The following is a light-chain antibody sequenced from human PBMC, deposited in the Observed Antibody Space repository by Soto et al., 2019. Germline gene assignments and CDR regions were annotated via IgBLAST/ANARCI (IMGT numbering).Light chain of an antibody. CDR3: QQRSDWPPIT. CDR2: AAA. J-gene: IGKJ5*01. Sequence: ENLMSQSPATLSVSPGERATLSCRASRSFGNYLAWYQQNPGQAPSLLIYAAANRAAGGPYRFRGSGAGTDFTLTIGSVEPEDFGVYYCQQRSDWPPITFGQGTRLEI. CDR1: RSFGNY. V-gene: IGKV3-11*01.